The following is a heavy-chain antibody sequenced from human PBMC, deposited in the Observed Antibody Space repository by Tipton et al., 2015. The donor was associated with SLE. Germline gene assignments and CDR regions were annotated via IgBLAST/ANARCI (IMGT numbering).Heavy chain of an antibody. D-gene: IGHD5/OR15-5a*01. V-gene: IGHV4-59*12. CDR1: GGSLNNYY. CDR2: IFHRGTT. J-gene: IGHJ3*02. CDR3: AGVSRDAFEI. Sequence: LRLSCSVSGGSLNNYYWSWIRQTPRKGLEWIGTIFHRGTTNYNPSLKSRVTISVDTSKNQFSLKLSSVTAADTAVYYCAGVSRDAFEIWGQGTMVTVSS.